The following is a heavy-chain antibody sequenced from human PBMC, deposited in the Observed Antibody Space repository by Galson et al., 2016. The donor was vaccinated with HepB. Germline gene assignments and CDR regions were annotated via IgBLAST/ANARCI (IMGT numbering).Heavy chain of an antibody. V-gene: IGHV4-34*01. D-gene: IGHD3-22*01. CDR2: VNHDGGT. CDR3: ARGDSAGYLGP. CDR1: GASFSGYF. Sequence: SETLSVTCEVNGASFSGYFWSWIRQAPGKGLEWIAEVNHDGGTNYNPSLQARVSISVDTSKTQSSLKVNSVTAADTAAYYCARGDSAGYLGPWGRGTLVTVSS. J-gene: IGHJ4*02.